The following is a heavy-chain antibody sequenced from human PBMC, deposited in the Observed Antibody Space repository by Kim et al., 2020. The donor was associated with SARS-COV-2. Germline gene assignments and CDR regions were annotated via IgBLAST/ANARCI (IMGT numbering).Heavy chain of an antibody. CDR3: ARDTRYAFDV. D-gene: IGHD1-1*01. V-gene: IGHV3-74*01. J-gene: IGHJ6*02. CDR2: STT. Sequence: STTSYADYVRGRFTISRDNAKNTLYLQMNSLRAEDTAVYYCARDTRYAFDVWGQGTTVTVSS.